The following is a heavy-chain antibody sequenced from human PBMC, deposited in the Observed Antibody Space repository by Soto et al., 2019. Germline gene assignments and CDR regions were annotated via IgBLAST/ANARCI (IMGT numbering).Heavy chain of an antibody. D-gene: IGHD3-22*01. CDR3: ARVGPYYYDSSGYGYFDY. CDR2: ISAYFGNT. V-gene: IGHV1-18*01. Sequence: ASVKVSCKASGYTFTSYGISWVRQAPGQGLEWMGWISAYFGNTNYAQKLQGRVTITTDKSTSTAYMELSSLRSEDTAVYYCARVGPYYYDSSGYGYFDYWGQGTLVTVSS. CDR1: GYTFTSYG. J-gene: IGHJ4*02.